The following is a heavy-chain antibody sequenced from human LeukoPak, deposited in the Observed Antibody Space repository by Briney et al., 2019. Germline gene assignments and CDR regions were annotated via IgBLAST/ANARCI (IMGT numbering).Heavy chain of an antibody. V-gene: IGHV1-46*01. J-gene: IGHJ3*02. CDR3: ARGGTYAFDI. CDR2: INPSGGSP. Sequence: VASVKVSCKAYGYTFISNYLNWVRQAPGQGLEWVGIINPSGGSPSYAQKFQGRVTMTRDMSTSTVYMELSSLRSEDTAVYYCARGGTYAFDIWGQGTMVTVSS. CDR1: GYTFISNY.